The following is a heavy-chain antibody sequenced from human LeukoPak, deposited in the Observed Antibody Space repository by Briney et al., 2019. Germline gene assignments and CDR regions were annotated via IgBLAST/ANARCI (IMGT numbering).Heavy chain of an antibody. CDR3: ARHQLLSYYYYYYMDV. J-gene: IGHJ6*03. Sequence: PGGSLRLSCAASGFTFSSYEMNWVRQAPGKGLEWVSYISSSGSTIYYADSVKGRFTISRDNAKNSLYLQMNSLRAEDTAVYYCARHQLLSYYYYYYMDVWGKGTTVTISS. CDR2: ISSSGSTI. CDR1: GFTFSSYE. V-gene: IGHV3-48*03. D-gene: IGHD2-2*01.